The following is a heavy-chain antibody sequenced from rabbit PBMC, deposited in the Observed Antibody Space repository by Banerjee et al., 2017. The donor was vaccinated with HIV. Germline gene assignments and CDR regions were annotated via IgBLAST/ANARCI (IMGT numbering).Heavy chain of an antibody. CDR1: GFDFSSNA. Sequence: QEQLEESGGGLVKPGGSLKLFCKASGFDFSSNAMCWVRQAPGKGPEWIASIYNGDGSTYYANWVNGRFTISRSTSLHTVTLQMTSLTAADTATYFCARDLTGVTGWNFNLWGPGTLVTDS. V-gene: IGHV1S47*01. D-gene: IGHD7-1*01. CDR2: IYNGDGST. J-gene: IGHJ4*01. CDR3: ARDLTGVTGWNFNL.